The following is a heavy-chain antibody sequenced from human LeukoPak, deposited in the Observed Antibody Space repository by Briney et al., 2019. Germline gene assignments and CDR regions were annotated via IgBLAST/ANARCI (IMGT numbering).Heavy chain of an antibody. CDR2: MFHSGSA. Sequence: SETLSLTCPVSCGSINGYYWSWSRPTPGKGVEWIGYMFHSGSAKYNPSLESRVTISVDTSNTQFSLILRSVTSADTAVYYCATSLGFFPRFDPWGQGILVTVSS. CDR3: ATSLGFFPRFDP. V-gene: IGHV4-59*01. J-gene: IGHJ5*02. D-gene: IGHD2/OR15-2a*01. CDR1: CGSINGYY.